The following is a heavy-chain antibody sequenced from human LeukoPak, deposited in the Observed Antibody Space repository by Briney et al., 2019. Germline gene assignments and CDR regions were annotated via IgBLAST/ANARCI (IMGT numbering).Heavy chain of an antibody. Sequence: ASVKVSCKASGYTFTDYYIHWARQAPGQGLERMGWINPNSGGTNFAERFQGRVTMTRDTSISTAYMELSGLRSDDTAVYYCARDFTGGYFDYWGQGTLVTVSS. CDR1: GYTFTDYY. J-gene: IGHJ4*02. CDR3: ARDFTGGYFDY. V-gene: IGHV1-2*02. D-gene: IGHD2-8*02. CDR2: INPNSGGT.